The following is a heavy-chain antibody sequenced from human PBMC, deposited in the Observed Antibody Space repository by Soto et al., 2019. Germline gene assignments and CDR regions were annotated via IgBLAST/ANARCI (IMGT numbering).Heavy chain of an antibody. CDR2: INHSGST. J-gene: IGHJ4*02. CDR3: VRGGSWYSSSWYGY. D-gene: IGHD6-13*01. CDR1: GGSFSGYY. Sequence: SETLSLTCAVYGGSFSGYYWSWIRQPPGKGLEWIGEINHSGSTNYNPSLKSRVTISVDTSKNQFSLKLSSVTAADTAVYYCVRGGSWYSSSWYGYWGQGTLVTVSS. V-gene: IGHV4-34*01.